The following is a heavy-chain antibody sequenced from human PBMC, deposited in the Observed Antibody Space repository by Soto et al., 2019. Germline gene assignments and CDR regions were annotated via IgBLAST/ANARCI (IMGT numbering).Heavy chain of an antibody. V-gene: IGHV3-21*06. CDR1: GFTFTRYS. J-gene: IGHJ4*02. Sequence: EVQLVESGGGLVKPGGSLRLSCAASGFTFTRYSMNWVRQAPGKGLEWVSSISSTTNYIYYGDSMKGRFTISRDNAKNSLYLEMNNLSAEDTAGDYCAREPEHITSNTDYWGQGTLVTVSS. CDR2: ISSTTNYI. CDR3: AREPEHITSNTDY.